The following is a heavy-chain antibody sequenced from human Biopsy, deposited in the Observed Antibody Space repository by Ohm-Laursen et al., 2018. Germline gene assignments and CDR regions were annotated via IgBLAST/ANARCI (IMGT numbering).Heavy chain of an antibody. J-gene: IGHJ4*02. CDR1: GRTFSDYR. CDR2: INQSGST. D-gene: IGHD3/OR15-3a*01. V-gene: IGHV4-34*08. CDR3: GNEVYGRDC. Sequence: SDTLSLTCVVFGRTFSDYRWTWIRQPPGKGLEWIGQINQSGSTNYNPSLKSRVTISADASKYEFSLRLTSVTAADTAVYFCGNEVYGRDCWGLGARVTVSS.